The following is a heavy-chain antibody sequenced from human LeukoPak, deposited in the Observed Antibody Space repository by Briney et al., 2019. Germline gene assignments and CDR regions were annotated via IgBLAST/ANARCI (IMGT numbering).Heavy chain of an antibody. V-gene: IGHV1-46*01. Sequence: GASVKVSCKASGYTFTSYCMHWVRQAPGQGLEWMGIINPSGGSTSYAQKFQGRVTMTRDMSTSTVYMELSSLRSEDTAVYYCARDRNLWPFDYWGQGTLVTVSS. J-gene: IGHJ4*02. D-gene: IGHD4-11*01. CDR2: INPSGGST. CDR3: ARDRNLWPFDY. CDR1: GYTFTSYC.